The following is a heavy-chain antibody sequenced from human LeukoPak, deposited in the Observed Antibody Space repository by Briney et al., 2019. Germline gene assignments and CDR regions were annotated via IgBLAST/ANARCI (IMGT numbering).Heavy chain of an antibody. CDR1: GFIVSSYR. J-gene: IGHJ4*02. CDR2: ISYDGSNK. D-gene: IGHD3-22*01. V-gene: IGHV3-30*18. CDR3: AKAGDGYYDSSGYYPGDY. Sequence: GGSLRLSCVGSGFIVSSYRMNWVRQAPGKGLEWAAVISYDGSNKYYADSVKGRFTISRDNSKNTLYLQMNSLRAEDTAVYYCAKAGDGYYDSSGYYPGDYWGQGTLVTVSS.